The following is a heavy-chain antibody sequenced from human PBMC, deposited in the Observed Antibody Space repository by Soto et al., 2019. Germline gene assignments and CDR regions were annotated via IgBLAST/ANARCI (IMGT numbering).Heavy chain of an antibody. J-gene: IGHJ4*02. D-gene: IGHD4-17*01. V-gene: IGHV4-61*01. CDR2: VYYSGTT. CDR3: ARTTAVPNTLRSRYFFDY. CDR1: GGSVSNQSYY. Sequence: LSLTCSVSGGSVSNQSYYWSWILQARGKRLEWMGYVYYSGTTNYNPSLKSRVTISVDLSKNQFSLRLSSVTTADTALYYCARTTAVPNTLRSRYFFDYWGQGTLVTVSS.